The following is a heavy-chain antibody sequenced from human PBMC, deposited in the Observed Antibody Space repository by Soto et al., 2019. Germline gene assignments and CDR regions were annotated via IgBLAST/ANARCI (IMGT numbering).Heavy chain of an antibody. J-gene: IGHJ4*02. CDR1: GGSINSGGYY. CDR3: ARKGEWNTFDY. Sequence: LSLTCTVSGGSINSGGYYWNWIRQLPGKGLEWIGYIYCSGSAYYNPSLKSRVTISIDTSNNQFSLKLSSVSAADTAVYFCARKGEWNTFDYWGQGTLVTVSS. D-gene: IGHD1-1*01. CDR2: IYCSGSA. V-gene: IGHV4-31*03.